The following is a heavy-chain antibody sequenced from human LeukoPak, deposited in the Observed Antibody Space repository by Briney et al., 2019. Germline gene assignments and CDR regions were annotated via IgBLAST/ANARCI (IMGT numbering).Heavy chain of an antibody. CDR3: ARQGRATVVMYMDD. J-gene: IGHJ6*03. CDR1: GGSISSSNDN. V-gene: IGHV4-39*01. D-gene: IGHD4-23*01. Sequence: SETLSLTCTVSGGSISSSNDNWGWIRQPPGKGLEWIGSIYYTGITYYNPSVMSRVTISVDTSKNQFSLRLSSVTAADTAMYYCARQGRATVVMYMDDWGKGTTVTVSS. CDR2: IYYTGIT.